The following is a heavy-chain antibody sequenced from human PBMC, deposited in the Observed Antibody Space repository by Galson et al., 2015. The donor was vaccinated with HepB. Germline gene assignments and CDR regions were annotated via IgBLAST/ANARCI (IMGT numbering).Heavy chain of an antibody. Sequence: SLRLSCAASGFTFSSYAMSWVRQAPGKGLEWVSAISGSGGSTYYADSVKGRFTISRDNSKNTLYLQMNSLRAEDTAVYYCAKDPFGYGSGSYFDYWGQGTLVTVSS. CDR1: GFTFSSYA. CDR2: ISGSGGST. V-gene: IGHV3-23*01. J-gene: IGHJ4*02. CDR3: AKDPFGYGSGSYFDY. D-gene: IGHD3-10*01.